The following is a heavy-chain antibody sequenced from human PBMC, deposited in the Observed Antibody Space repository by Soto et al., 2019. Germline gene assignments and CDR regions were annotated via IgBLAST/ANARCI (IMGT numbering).Heavy chain of an antibody. J-gene: IGHJ4*02. Sequence: SETLSLTCTVSGGSISSYYWSWIRQPPGKGLEWIGFIYYSGSTNYNPSLKSRVTISVDTSKNQFSLKLSSVTAADTAVYYCARLPSRWFEDYWGQGTLVTVSS. V-gene: IGHV4-59*08. D-gene: IGHD3-9*01. CDR2: IYYSGST. CDR3: ARLPSRWFEDY. CDR1: GGSISSYY.